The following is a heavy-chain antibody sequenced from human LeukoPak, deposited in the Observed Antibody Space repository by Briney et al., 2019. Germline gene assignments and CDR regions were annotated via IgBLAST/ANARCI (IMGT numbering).Heavy chain of an antibody. V-gene: IGHV1-2*02. Sequence: ASVKVSCKASGYTFTGYYMHWVRQAPGQGLEWMGWINPNSGGTSYAQKFQGRVTMTRDTSISTAYMELSRLRSDDTAAYYCAIYARGSYGSFDYWGQGTLVTVSS. CDR3: AIYARGSYGSFDY. CDR2: INPNSGGT. CDR1: GYTFTGYY. J-gene: IGHJ4*02. D-gene: IGHD1-26*01.